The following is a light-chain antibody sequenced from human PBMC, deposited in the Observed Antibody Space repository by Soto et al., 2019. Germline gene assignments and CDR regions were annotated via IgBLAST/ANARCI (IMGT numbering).Light chain of an antibody. CDR3: QSYASSLSCHVV. J-gene: IGLJ2*01. CDR2: GNS. CDR1: SSNIGAGYD. Sequence: QSVLTQPPSVSGAPGQRVTLSCTGSSSNIGAGYDVHWYQQLPGTAPKLLIYGNSNRPSGVPDRFSGSKSGTSASLAITGRQAEDEADYYCQSYASSLSCHVVFGGGTKVTGL. V-gene: IGLV1-40*01.